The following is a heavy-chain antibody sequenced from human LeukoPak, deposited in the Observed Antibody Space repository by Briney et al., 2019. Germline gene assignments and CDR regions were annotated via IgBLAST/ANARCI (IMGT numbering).Heavy chain of an antibody. V-gene: IGHV4-59*01. J-gene: IGHJ4*02. CDR3: ARVSVAGDYGYYFDY. CDR2: IYYSGST. D-gene: IGHD4-17*01. Sequence: PSETVSLTCTVSGGSISSYYWSWIRQPPGKGLEWIGYIYYSGSTNYNPSLKSRVTISVDTSKNQFSLKLSSVTAADTAVYYCARVSVAGDYGYYFDYWGQGTLVTVSS. CDR1: GGSISSYY.